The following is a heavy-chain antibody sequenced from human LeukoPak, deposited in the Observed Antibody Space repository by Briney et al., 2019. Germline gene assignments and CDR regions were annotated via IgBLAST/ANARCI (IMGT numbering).Heavy chain of an antibody. J-gene: IGHJ4*02. Sequence: SQTLSLTCTVSDGSISSGNYYWSWIRQPAGKGLEYIGRIYTSGITHYSPSLKSRVTISVDTSKNQFSLKLSSVTGADTAVYYCARGRRDGYNLERYDYWGQGTLVTVSS. CDR2: IYTSGIT. CDR3: ARGRRDGYNLERYDY. V-gene: IGHV4-61*02. D-gene: IGHD5-24*01. CDR1: DGSISSGNYY.